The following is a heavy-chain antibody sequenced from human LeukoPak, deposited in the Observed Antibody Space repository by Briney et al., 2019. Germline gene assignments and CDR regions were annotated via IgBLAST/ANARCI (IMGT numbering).Heavy chain of an antibody. D-gene: IGHD1-14*01. CDR2: IYYSGST. Sequence: QASETLSLTCTVSGGSISSSSYYWGWIRQPPGRGLEWIGSIYYSGSTYYNPSLKSRVTISVDTSKNQFSLKLSSVTAADTAVYYSASRSYGHRVNYWGQGTLVTVSS. CDR3: ASRSYGHRVNY. V-gene: IGHV4-39*01. CDR1: GGSISSSSYY. J-gene: IGHJ4*01.